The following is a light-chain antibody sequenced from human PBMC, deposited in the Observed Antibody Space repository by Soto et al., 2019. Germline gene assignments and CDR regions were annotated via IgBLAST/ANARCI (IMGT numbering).Light chain of an antibody. CDR2: DVR. CDR1: SSDVGSYKD. CDR3: CAYADTFYV. J-gene: IGLJ1*01. V-gene: IGLV2-11*01. Sequence: QSALTQPRSVSGSPGQSVTISCTGTSSDVGSYKDVSWYQHHPGKVPKLMIYDVRERPSGVPDRFSGSKSGNTASLTISGLQAEDEAIYYCCAYADTFYVFGTGTKLTVL.